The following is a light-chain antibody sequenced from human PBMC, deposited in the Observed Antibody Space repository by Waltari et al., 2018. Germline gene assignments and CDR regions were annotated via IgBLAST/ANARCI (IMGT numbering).Light chain of an antibody. CDR2: EDT. CDR3: YSSDTTGLRV. J-gene: IGLJ1*01. CDR1: ELPRKY. V-gene: IGLV3-10*01. Sequence: SYELTQPPSVSVSPGQTARITCSGPELPRKYATWFQQKSGQAPRLVIYEDTKRPSGIPARFSGSSSGTVATLTITGAQVDDEADYYCYSSDTTGLRVFGGGTTVVVL.